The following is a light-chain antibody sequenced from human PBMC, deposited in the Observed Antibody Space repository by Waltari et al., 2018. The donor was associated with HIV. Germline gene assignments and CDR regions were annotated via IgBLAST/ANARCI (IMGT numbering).Light chain of an antibody. V-gene: IGLV2-11*01. CDR2: DVS. Sequence: QSALTQPRSMSGSPGQSVTISCTGTNNDVGFSDYVSWFQQHPGKVPKLIISDVSKRPPGVPDRCSGSKSDNTASLTISGLQPEDEAHYYCCAYAGSYSVVFGGGTKLTVL. CDR3: CAYAGSYSVV. J-gene: IGLJ2*01. CDR1: NNDVGFSDY.